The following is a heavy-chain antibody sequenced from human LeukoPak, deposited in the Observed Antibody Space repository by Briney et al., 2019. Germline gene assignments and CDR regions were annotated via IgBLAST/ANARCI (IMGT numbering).Heavy chain of an antibody. D-gene: IGHD3-22*01. CDR1: GGSISSHY. CDR2: IYYSGST. CDR3: ARRPYGSNGYSTDY. V-gene: IGHV4-59*11. J-gene: IGHJ4*02. Sequence: PSETLSLTCTVSGGSISSHYWSWIRQPPGKGLEWIGYIYYSGSTNYNPSLKSRVTISVDTSKNQFSLKLSSVTAEDTAVCYCARRPYGSNGYSTDYWGQGTRVPVPT.